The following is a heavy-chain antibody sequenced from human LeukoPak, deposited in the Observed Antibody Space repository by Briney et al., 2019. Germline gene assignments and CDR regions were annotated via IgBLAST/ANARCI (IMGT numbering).Heavy chain of an antibody. CDR1: GYTFTSYG. CDR3: ARTDCSSTSCYSIGPFDY. CDR2: ISAYNGNT. J-gene: IGHJ4*02. D-gene: IGHD2-2*01. Sequence: GASVKVSCKASGYTFTSYGISWARQAPGQGLEWMAWISAYNGNTNYAQKLQGRVTMTTDTSTSTAYMKLRSLRSDDTAVYYCARTDCSSTSCYSIGPFDYWGQGTLVTVSS. V-gene: IGHV1-18*01.